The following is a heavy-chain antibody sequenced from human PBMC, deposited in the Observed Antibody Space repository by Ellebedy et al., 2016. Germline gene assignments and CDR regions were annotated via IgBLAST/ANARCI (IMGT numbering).Heavy chain of an antibody. Sequence: GESLKISXTASGLNFNTFFMSWVRQAPGGGLEWVSTISAGGDITFSADSVKGRFTISRDNFKNTLYLQMNNLRLEDTAVYYCSTEQDYGHNSRAFDIWGQGTMVAVSS. D-gene: IGHD4-17*01. CDR2: ISAGGDIT. CDR1: GLNFNTFF. CDR3: STEQDYGHNSRAFDI. J-gene: IGHJ3*02. V-gene: IGHV3-23*01.